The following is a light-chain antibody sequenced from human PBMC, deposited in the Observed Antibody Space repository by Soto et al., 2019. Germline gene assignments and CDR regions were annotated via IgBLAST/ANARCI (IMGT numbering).Light chain of an antibody. Sequence: QSALTQPASVSGSPGQSITISCTGTSSDVGGYNYVSWYQHHPGKAPKFMIYEVSNRPSGVSNRFSGSKSGNTASLTISGLQAEDEADYYCSSYTSTSTQVFGGGTKLTVL. V-gene: IGLV2-14*01. CDR1: SSDVGGYNY. J-gene: IGLJ2*01. CDR3: SSYTSTSTQV. CDR2: EVS.